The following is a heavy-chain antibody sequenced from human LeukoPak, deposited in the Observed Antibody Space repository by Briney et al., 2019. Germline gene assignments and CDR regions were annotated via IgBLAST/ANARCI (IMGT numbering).Heavy chain of an antibody. J-gene: IGHJ5*02. V-gene: IGHV1-18*01. D-gene: IGHD3-10*01. CDR1: GYTFTSYG. CDR2: ISAYNGNT. Sequence: ASVKVSCKASGYTFTSYGISWVRQAPGQGLEWMGWISAYNGNTNYAQKLQGRVTMTTDTSTSTAYMELRSLRSDDTAVYYCARSMMVRGVTANIFDPWGQGTLVNVSS. CDR3: ARSMMVRGVTANIFDP.